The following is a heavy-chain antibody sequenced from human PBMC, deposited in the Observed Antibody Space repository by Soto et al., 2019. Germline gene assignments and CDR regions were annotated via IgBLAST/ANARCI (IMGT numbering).Heavy chain of an antibody. V-gene: IGHV3-49*03. J-gene: IGHJ4*02. CDR1: GFTFGDYA. CDR2: IRSKAYGGTT. CDR3: TRDPRFTMIVVGPFDY. D-gene: IGHD3-22*01. Sequence: PGGSLRLSCTASGFTFGDYAMSLFRQAPGKGLEWVGFIRSKAYGGTTEYAASVKGRFTISRDDSKSIAYLQMNSLKTEDTAVYYCTRDPRFTMIVVGPFDYWGQGTLVTVSS.